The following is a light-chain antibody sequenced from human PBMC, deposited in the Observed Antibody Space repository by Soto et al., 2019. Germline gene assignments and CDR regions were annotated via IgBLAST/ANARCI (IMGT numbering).Light chain of an antibody. J-gene: IGKJ1*01. Sequence: EIVMTQSPATLSVSPGERATLSCRVSQSVSSNLAWYQQKHGQAPRLLIYGASTRATGIPARFSGSGSGTEFTLTISSLQSEDFAVYYCQQYNNWPPMAFGQGTKVEIK. CDR1: QSVSSN. V-gene: IGKV3-15*01. CDR2: GAS. CDR3: QQYNNWPPMA.